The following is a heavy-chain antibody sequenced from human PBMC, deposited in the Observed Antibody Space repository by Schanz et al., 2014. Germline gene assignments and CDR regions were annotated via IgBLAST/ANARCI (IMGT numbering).Heavy chain of an antibody. J-gene: IGHJ4*02. CDR2: IGSAGANT. V-gene: IGHV3-23*01. Sequence: EVQLLESGGGLVQPGGSLRLSCAASGFTFMDYAMNWVRQAPGKGLEWVSTIGSAGANTYYADSVKGRFTISRDNSKNTLHLQMNSLRAEDTAIYYCAKYRYSVFDFDYWGQGTLVTVSS. CDR3: AKYRYSVFDFDY. CDR1: GFTFMDYA. D-gene: IGHD3-16*02.